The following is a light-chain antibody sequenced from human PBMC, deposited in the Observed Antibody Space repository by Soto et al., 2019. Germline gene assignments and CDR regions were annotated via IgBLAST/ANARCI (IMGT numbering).Light chain of an antibody. CDR3: QQSFSTPIT. CDR2: TAS. Sequence: DIQLTQSPSFLSPSRGDSVTITCRASQVIITSLSWYHVKPWKATKLLINTASSLQSGVPSRFSGSGSGTDFTLTISNLQPEDFATYYCQQSFSTPITFGQGTRLEIK. J-gene: IGKJ5*01. V-gene: IGKV1-39*01. CDR1: QVIITS.